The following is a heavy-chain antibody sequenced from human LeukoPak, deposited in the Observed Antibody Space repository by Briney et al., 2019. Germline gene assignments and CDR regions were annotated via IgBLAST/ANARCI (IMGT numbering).Heavy chain of an antibody. CDR3: ARAAAHFDY. Sequence: SETLSLTCAVYGGSFSGYYWSWIRQPPGKGLEWIGEIYHSGSTNYNPSLKSRVTISVDKSKNQFSLKLSSVTAADTAVYYCARAAAHFDYWGQGTLVTVSS. CDR1: GGSFSGYY. D-gene: IGHD6-13*01. CDR2: IYHSGST. J-gene: IGHJ4*02. V-gene: IGHV4-34*01.